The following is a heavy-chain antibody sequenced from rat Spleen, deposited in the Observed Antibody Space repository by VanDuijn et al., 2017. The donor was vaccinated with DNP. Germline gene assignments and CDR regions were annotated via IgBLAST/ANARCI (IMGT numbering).Heavy chain of an antibody. V-gene: IGHV2-34*01. Sequence: QVQLKASGPGLVQPSETLSLTCTVSGFSLTSYSVSWVRPPSGKGPAWMGRMWYDGDTANNSALKTRLSINRDTSKNQVFLKMNILQSEDSATYYCARDGQWDYLDYWGQGVMVTVAA. D-gene: IGHD1-1*01. CDR1: GFSLTSYS. J-gene: IGHJ2*01. CDR3: ARDGQWDYLDY. CDR2: MWYDGDT.